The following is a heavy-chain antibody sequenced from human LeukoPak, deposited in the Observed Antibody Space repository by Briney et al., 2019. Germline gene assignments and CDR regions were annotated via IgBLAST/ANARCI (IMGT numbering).Heavy chain of an antibody. CDR1: GYTFTGYY. V-gene: IGHV1-2*02. CDR2: INPNSGGT. J-gene: IGHJ6*02. D-gene: IGHD5-12*01. CDR3: ARDWDGGGYVPRPGRMYYGMDV. Sequence: GASVKVSCKASGYTFTGYYMHWVRQAPGQGLEWMGWINPNSGGTNYAQKFQGRVTMTRDTSISTAYMELSGLRSDYTAVYYCARDWDGGGYVPRPGRMYYGMDVWGQGTTVTVSS.